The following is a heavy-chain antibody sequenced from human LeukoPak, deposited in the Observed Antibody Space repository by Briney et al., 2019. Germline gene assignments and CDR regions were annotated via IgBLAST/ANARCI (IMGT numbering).Heavy chain of an antibody. CDR3: ARTGSSWAFDI. CDR2: IKQDGSEK. CDR1: GFTFSSYW. J-gene: IGHJ3*02. V-gene: IGHV3-7*01. Sequence: GGSLRLSCAASGFTFSSYWMSWVRQAPGKGLEWVANIKQDGSEKYYVDSVKGRFTISRDNPKNALYLQMNSLRADDTAVYYCARTGSSWAFDIWGQGTMVTVSS. D-gene: IGHD6-6*01.